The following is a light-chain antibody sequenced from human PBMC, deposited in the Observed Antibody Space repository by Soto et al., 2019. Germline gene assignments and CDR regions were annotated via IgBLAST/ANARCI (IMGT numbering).Light chain of an antibody. J-gene: IGKJ2*01. CDR2: GAS. CDR3: QLYGTSPLYT. V-gene: IGKV3-20*01. CDR1: QSIRQNY. Sequence: EIVLTQSPGTLSLSPREIATLSCRASQSIRQNYLAWYQQRPGQAPRLLIYGASKTAARIPDRFSGSGSGRDVTLTVSRLEPGDFAVYYCQLYGTSPLYTFAQGT.